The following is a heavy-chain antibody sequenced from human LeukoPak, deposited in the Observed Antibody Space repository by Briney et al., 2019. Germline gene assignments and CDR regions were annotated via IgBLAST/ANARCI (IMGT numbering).Heavy chain of an antibody. Sequence: GRSLRLSCAASGFTFTSYAMHWVRQAPGKGLEWVSVISNDGSNKHYTDSVKGRFTISRDNSMNTLYLQMNSLRAEDTAVYYCAKDLRVGDHFDYWGQGTLVTVSS. CDR1: GFTFTSYA. J-gene: IGHJ4*02. CDR2: ISNDGSNK. V-gene: IGHV3-30*18. D-gene: IGHD1-26*01. CDR3: AKDLRVGDHFDY.